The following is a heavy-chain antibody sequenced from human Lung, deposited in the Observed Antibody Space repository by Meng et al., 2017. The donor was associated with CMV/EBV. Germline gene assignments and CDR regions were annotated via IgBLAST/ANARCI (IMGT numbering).Heavy chain of an antibody. CDR2: IPPTGSS. Sequence: NWRAWVPKPPGQGLEWIWKIPPTGSSAYHSSLQSRVCMYIDKTKNPSALKLTSVTAADTAVYHCLRRSGGSVWGQGTLVTVSS. V-gene: IGHV4-4*02. J-gene: IGHJ1*01. CDR3: LRRSGGSV. D-gene: IGHD3-10*01. CDR1: NW.